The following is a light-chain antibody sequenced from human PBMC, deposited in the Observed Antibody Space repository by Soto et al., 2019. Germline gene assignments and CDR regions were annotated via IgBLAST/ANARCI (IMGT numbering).Light chain of an antibody. Sequence: EIVLTHSPATPSLSPGEIATLSCRASQSISINLAWYQQKPGQAPRLLIYGASSRATGIPDRFSGSGSGTDFTPTISRLEPEDFAVYYCQQHGISPLTFGGGTKVDIK. J-gene: IGKJ4*01. CDR3: QQHGISPLT. V-gene: IGKV3-20*01. CDR1: QSISIN. CDR2: GAS.